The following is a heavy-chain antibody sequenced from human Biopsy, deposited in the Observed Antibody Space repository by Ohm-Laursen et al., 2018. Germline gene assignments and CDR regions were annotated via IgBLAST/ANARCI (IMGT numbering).Heavy chain of an antibody. CDR2: INHSGST. Sequence: SETLSLTCAVYGGSFSGYYWSWIRQPPGKGLEWIGEINHSGSTNCNPSLKSRVTISVDTSKNQFSLKLSSVTVADTAVYYCARGRLRAVARFDYWGQGTLVTVSS. CDR1: GGSFSGYY. J-gene: IGHJ4*02. D-gene: IGHD6-19*01. CDR3: ARGRLRAVARFDY. V-gene: IGHV4-34*01.